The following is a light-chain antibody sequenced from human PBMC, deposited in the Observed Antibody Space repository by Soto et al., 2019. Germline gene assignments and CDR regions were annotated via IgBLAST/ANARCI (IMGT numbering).Light chain of an antibody. J-gene: IGLJ2*01. CDR3: CSYTSSSTRVV. CDR1: SSDVGSYTL. Sequence: QSALTQPASVSGSPGQSITISCTGTSSDVGSYTLVSWYQQNPGKAPKLIIYEGTKRPSGVSNRFSGSKSGNTASLTISGLQAEDEADYYCCSYTSSSTRVVFGGGTKLTVL. V-gene: IGLV2-14*02. CDR2: EGT.